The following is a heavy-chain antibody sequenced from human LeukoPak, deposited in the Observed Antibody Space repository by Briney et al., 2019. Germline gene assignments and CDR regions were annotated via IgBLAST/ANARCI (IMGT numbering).Heavy chain of an antibody. CDR1: GYTFTGYY. D-gene: IGHD3-9*01. V-gene: IGHV1-2*02. J-gene: IGHJ5*02. Sequence: AASVTVSCKASGYTFTGYYVHWVRQAPGEGLEWMGWINPNSGGTNYPQKLQGRVTMTTDTSTSTAYMELRSLRSDDTAVYYCARVTVSSLRYFDWWYNWFDPWGQGTLVTVSS. CDR3: ARVTVSSLRYFDWWYNWFDP. CDR2: INPNSGGT.